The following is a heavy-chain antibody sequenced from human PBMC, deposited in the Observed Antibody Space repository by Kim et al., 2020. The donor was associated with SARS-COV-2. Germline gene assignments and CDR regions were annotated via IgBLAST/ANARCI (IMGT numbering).Heavy chain of an antibody. Sequence: SETLSLTCTVSGYSISSGYYWGWIRQPPGKGLEWIGSIYHSGITYYNPSLKSRVTISVDTSKNQFSLILSSVTAADTAVYYCARDSLPVQLERIGWFDPWGQGTLVTVSS. CDR2: IYHSGIT. CDR1: GYSISSGYY. V-gene: IGHV4-38-2*02. J-gene: IGHJ5*02. CDR3: ARDSLPVQLERIGWFDP. D-gene: IGHD1-1*01.